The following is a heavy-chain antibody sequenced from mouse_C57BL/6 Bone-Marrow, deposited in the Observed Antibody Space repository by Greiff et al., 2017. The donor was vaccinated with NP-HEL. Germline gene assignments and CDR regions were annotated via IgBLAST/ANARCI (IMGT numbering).Heavy chain of an antibody. CDR1: GYTFTSYW. J-gene: IGHJ3*01. V-gene: IGHV1-59*01. CDR3: ARGPLFAY. Sequence: VQLQQPGAELVRPGTSVKLSCKASGYTFTSYWMHWVKQRPGQGLEWIGAIDPSDSYTNYNQKFKGNATLPVDTSSSTAYMQLSSLTSEDSAVYYCARGPLFAYWGQGTLVTVSA. CDR2: IDPSDSYT.